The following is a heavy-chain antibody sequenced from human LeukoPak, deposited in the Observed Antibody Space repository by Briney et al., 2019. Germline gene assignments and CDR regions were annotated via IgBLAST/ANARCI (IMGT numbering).Heavy chain of an antibody. V-gene: IGHV3-30*18. Sequence: PGGSLRLSCAASGFTFSSYDIHWVRQAPGKGLEWVAVISSDGSEKYYADSVKGRFTISRDNSKNTVFLQMNSLRAEDTAVFYCAKNLMIRGPPGEWGQGTRVTVSS. J-gene: IGHJ4*02. CDR1: GFTFSSYD. D-gene: IGHD3-10*01. CDR2: ISSDGSEK. CDR3: AKNLMIRGPPGE.